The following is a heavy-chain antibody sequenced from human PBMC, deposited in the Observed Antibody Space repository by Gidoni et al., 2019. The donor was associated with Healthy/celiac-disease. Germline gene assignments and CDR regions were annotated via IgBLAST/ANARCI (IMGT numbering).Heavy chain of an antibody. CDR3: ARVGIAAAGTHY. J-gene: IGHJ4*02. Sequence: QVQLVQSGAEVKKPGSSVKVSCKASGGTFSSYAISWVRQAPGQGLEWMGRIIPILGIANYAQKFQGRVTITADKSTSTAYMELSSLRSEDTAVYYCARVGIAAAGTHYWGQGTLVTVSS. CDR2: IIPILGIA. CDR1: GGTFSSYA. D-gene: IGHD6-13*01. V-gene: IGHV1-69*04.